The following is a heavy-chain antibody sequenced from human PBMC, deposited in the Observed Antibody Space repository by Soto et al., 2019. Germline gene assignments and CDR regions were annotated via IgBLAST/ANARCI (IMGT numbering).Heavy chain of an antibody. CDR1: GFSLSTTGVG. V-gene: IGHV2-70*12. Sequence: ESGPTLVNPTQTLTLTCTFSGFSLSTTGVGVGWIRQPPGKALEWLALIDWDDDKYYSTSLKTRLTISKDTSKNQVVLTMTNMDPVDTATYYCAHRLPVFFRALTSVWFDPWGQGTLVTVSS. CDR3: AHRLPVFFRALTSVWFDP. CDR2: IDWDDDK. J-gene: IGHJ5*02. D-gene: IGHD3-10*02.